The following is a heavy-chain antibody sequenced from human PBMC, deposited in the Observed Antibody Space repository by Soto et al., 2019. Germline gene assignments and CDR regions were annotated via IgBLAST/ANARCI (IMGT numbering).Heavy chain of an antibody. V-gene: IGHV4-61*01. D-gene: IGHD2-8*01. CDR3: AAYCTNGVCLIDY. Sequence: TLSLTCTVSGGSVSSGSYYWSWIRQPPGKGLEWIGYIYYSGSTNYNPSLKSRVTISVDTSKNQFSLKLSSVTAADTAVYYCAAYCTNGVCLIDYWGQGTLVTVSS. CDR1: GGSVSSGSYY. CDR2: IYYSGST. J-gene: IGHJ4*02.